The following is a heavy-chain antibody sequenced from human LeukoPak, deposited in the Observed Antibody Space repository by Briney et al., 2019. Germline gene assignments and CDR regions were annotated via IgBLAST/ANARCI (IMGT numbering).Heavy chain of an antibody. Sequence: SETLSLTCTVSGGSISSYYWSWIRQPAGKGLEWIGRIYTSGSTNYNPSLKSRVTISVDTSKNQFSLKLSSVTAADTAVYYCARGSPPITSRLFGSIPRDDCWGQGTLVTVSS. CDR3: ARGSPPITSRLFGSIPRDDC. CDR1: GGSISSYY. D-gene: IGHD6-6*01. V-gene: IGHV4-4*07. J-gene: IGHJ4*02. CDR2: IYTSGST.